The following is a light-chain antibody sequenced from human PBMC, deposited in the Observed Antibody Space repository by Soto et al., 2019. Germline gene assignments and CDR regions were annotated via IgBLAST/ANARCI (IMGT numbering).Light chain of an antibody. V-gene: IGKV1-5*03. J-gene: IGKJ1*01. CDR2: KAS. CDR3: QQYNSYPWT. Sequence: DIQMTQSPSTLSASVGDRVTITCRASQSISSWLAWYQQKPGKAPKLLIYKASSLESGVPSRFSGSGPGTEFTLTISNLQPDDFATYYCQQYNSYPWTFGQGTKVEIK. CDR1: QSISSW.